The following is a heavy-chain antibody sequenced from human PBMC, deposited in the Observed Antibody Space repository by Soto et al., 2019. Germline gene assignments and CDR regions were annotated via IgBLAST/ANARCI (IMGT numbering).Heavy chain of an antibody. D-gene: IGHD6-13*01. Sequence: GESLKISCAASGFTFGSYAMSWVRQAPGKGLEWVSAITGSGAATYYADSMKGRFTISRDNSKNTLYLQMNSLRAEDAAVYYCAKRMSGWYYIDYWGQGTLVTVPS. CDR2: ITGSGAAT. CDR1: GFTFGSYA. CDR3: AKRMSGWYYIDY. J-gene: IGHJ4*02. V-gene: IGHV3-23*01.